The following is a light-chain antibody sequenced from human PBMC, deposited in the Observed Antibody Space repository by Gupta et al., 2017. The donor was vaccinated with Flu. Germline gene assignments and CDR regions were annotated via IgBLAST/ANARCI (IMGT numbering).Light chain of an antibody. V-gene: IGKV4-1*01. Sequence: DIVVTQPPDSLAVSLCVRSTTNCKSSKSVLYFFNNKNYLAWYQQKPGQPPTLLIYWASTRESGVPDRFSGSGSGTDFTLTISSLQAEDVAVYYCQQDYSSPHAFGQGTKLEIK. J-gene: IGKJ2*01. CDR2: WAS. CDR1: KSVLYFFNNKNY. CDR3: QQDYSSPHA.